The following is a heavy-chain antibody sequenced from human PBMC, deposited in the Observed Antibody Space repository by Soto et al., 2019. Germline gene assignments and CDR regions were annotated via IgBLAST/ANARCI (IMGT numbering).Heavy chain of an antibody. CDR3: ARDYGGISTTCDYLDV. Sequence: EVQLVESGGGLVQPGGSLRLSCTGSGFTFSDYEMNWVRQAPGKGLEWVSYISGGGHAIYYAASVRGRFTISRDNAKNSLSLQMNSLRAGDTAVYYCARDYGGISTTCDYLDVWGPGTTVTVSS. V-gene: IGHV3-48*03. CDR2: ISGGGHAI. CDR1: GFTFSDYE. J-gene: IGHJ6*03. D-gene: IGHD2-2*01.